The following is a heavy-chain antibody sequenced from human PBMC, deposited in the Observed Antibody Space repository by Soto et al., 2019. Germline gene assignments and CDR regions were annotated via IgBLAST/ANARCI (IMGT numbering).Heavy chain of an antibody. CDR3: ARRPSHLGGYYYYYMDV. CDR1: GFSVSGSY. Sequence: EVQLVESGGGLVQPGESLRLSCVVSGFSVSGSYMSWVRQAPGKGPEWVSLVHSAGSRYYADSVKGRFTFSSDNSKNTVYLQMNSLRAEDTAVYYCARRPSHLGGYYYYYMDVWGKGTMVTVSS. D-gene: IGHD1-26*01. V-gene: IGHV3-66*01. J-gene: IGHJ6*03. CDR2: VHSAGSR.